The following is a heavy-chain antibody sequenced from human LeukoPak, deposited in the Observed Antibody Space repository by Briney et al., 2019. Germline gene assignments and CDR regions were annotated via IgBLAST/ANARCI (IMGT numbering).Heavy chain of an antibody. J-gene: IGHJ4*02. CDR2: ISAYNGNT. CDR1: GYTFTSYG. D-gene: IGHD3-3*01. CDR3: ARDTSYYDFWSGYYSIDY. Sequence: ASVKVSRKASGYTFTSYGISWVRQAPGQGLEWMGWISAYNGNTNYEQKLQGRVTMTTDTSTSTAYMELRSLRSDDTAVYYCARDTSYYDFWSGYYSIDYWGQGTLVTVSS. V-gene: IGHV1-18*01.